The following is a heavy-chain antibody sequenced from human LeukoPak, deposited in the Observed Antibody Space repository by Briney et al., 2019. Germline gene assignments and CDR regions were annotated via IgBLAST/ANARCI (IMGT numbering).Heavy chain of an antibody. V-gene: IGHV4-39*07. D-gene: IGHD2/OR15-2a*01. J-gene: IGHJ4*02. CDR3: ARAPCNTRHADKGYYFDY. CDR1: GGSISSSSYY. CDR2: INYSGST. Sequence: PSETLSLTCTVSGGSISSSSYYWGWIRQPPGKGLEWMGSINYSGSTYHNPSLKSRVTISVDTFKNQFSLKLSSVTAADTAVYYCARAPCNTRHADKGYYFDYWGQGTLVTVSS.